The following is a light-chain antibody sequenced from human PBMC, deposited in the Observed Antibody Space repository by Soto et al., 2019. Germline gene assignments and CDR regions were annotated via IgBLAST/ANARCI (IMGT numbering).Light chain of an antibody. CDR1: SSDVGDYNF. J-gene: IGLJ3*02. Sequence: QSALTQPRSVSGSPGQSVTISCTGTSSDVGDYNFVSWYQQHPGKAPKLLSYAVNMRPSGVPDRFSGSKSGNTASLTISGLQSEDEADYSCCSYAGRYTWVFGGGTELTVL. V-gene: IGLV2-11*01. CDR2: AVN. CDR3: CSYAGRYTWV.